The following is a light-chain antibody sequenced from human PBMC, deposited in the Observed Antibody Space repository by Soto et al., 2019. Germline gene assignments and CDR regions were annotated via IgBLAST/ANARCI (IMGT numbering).Light chain of an antibody. CDR1: QSVSSS. CDR2: DAS. Sequence: EIVLTQSPAPLSLSPGERATLPCRASQSVSSSLAWYQQKPGQAPRLLIYDASNRATGIPARFSGSGSGTDFTLTISSLEPEDFAVYYCQQRSNWPLTFGGGTEVEIK. J-gene: IGKJ4*01. CDR3: QQRSNWPLT. V-gene: IGKV3-11*01.